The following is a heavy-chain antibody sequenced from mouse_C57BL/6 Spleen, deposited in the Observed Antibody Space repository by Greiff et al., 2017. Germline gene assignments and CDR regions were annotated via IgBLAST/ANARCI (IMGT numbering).Heavy chain of an antibody. CDR2: VDPAAGDT. J-gene: IGHJ2*01. CDR3: TEGYYYGSGLDY. CDR1: GFNFKDYY. D-gene: IGHD1-1*01. V-gene: IGHV14-1*01. Sequence: VQLQQSGAELVRPGASVKLSCTASGFNFKDYYMHWVKQRPEQGLEWLGRVDPAAGDTEYAPKFQGKATMTADTSSNAAYLQLSSLTSEDTAVYYCTEGYYYGSGLDYWGQGTTLTVSS.